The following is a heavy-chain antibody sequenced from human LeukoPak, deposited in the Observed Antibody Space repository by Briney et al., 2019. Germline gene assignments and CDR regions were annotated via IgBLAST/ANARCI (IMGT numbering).Heavy chain of an antibody. J-gene: IGHJ3*02. Sequence: SETLSLTCTVSGGSISSGSYYWSWIRQPAGKGLEWIGRIYTSGSTNYNPSLKSRVTISVDTSKNQFSLKLSSVTAADTAVYYCARDHVLLWFGELLAFDIWGQGTMVTVSS. CDR2: IYTSGST. D-gene: IGHD3-10*01. CDR1: GGSISSGSYY. V-gene: IGHV4-61*02. CDR3: ARDHVLLWFGELLAFDI.